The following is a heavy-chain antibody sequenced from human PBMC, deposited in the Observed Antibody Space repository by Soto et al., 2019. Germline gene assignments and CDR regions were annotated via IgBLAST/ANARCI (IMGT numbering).Heavy chain of an antibody. D-gene: IGHD1-26*01. CDR1: GGSISSGGYY. Sequence: QVQLQESGPGLVKPSQTLSLTCTVSGGSISSGGYYWSWIRQHPGKGLEWIGYIYYSGSTYYNPSLKSRVTISVDTSKNQFSLKLSSVTAADTAVYYCARDGDSESYPGVFDYWGQGTLVTVSS. J-gene: IGHJ4*02. CDR2: IYYSGST. CDR3: ARDGDSESYPGVFDY. V-gene: IGHV4-31*03.